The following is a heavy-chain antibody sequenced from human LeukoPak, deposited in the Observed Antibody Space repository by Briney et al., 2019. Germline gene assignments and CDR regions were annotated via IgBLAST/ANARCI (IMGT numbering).Heavy chain of an antibody. Sequence: SETLSLTCTVSGGSISSSSYYWGWIPQPPGKGLEWIGSIYYSGSTYYNPSLKSRVTISVDTSKNQFSLKLSSVTAADTAVYYCARHREQQLVPSYYYYYMDVWGKGTTVTASS. J-gene: IGHJ6*03. CDR2: IYYSGST. CDR1: GGSISSSSYY. D-gene: IGHD6-13*01. CDR3: ARHREQQLVPSYYYYYMDV. V-gene: IGHV4-39*01.